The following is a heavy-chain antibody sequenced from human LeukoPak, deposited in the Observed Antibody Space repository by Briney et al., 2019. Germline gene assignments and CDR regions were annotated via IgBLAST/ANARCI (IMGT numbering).Heavy chain of an antibody. V-gene: IGHV4-39*01. Sequence: SETLSLTCTVSGGSISSSSSYWGWIRQPPGKGLEWIGSIYYSGSTYYNPSLKSRVTISVDTSKNQFSLKLSSVTAADTAVYYCARLNSGYEGFENWFDPWGQGTLVTVSS. CDR1: GGSISSSSSY. D-gene: IGHD5-12*01. CDR2: IYYSGST. CDR3: ARLNSGYEGFENWFDP. J-gene: IGHJ5*02.